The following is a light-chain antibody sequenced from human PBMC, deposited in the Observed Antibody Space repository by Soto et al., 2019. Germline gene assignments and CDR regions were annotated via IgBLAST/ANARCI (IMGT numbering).Light chain of an antibody. V-gene: IGKV3-15*01. CDR2: GAS. Sequence: EIVMTQSPATLSVSPGERATLSCRASQSVGSNLAWYQQKPGQAPRLLIYGASTRATVIPARFSGSGSGTEVTLTTGSLQSEDFAIYCCQQYNNWPSYRTFGRGTKVELK. J-gene: IGKJ4*02. CDR1: QSVGSN. CDR3: QQYNNWPSYRT.